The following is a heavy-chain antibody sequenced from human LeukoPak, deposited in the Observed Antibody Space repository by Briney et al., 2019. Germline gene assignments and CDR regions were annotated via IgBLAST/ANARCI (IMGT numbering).Heavy chain of an antibody. CDR2: ISGSGGSI. Sequence: GGSLRLSCAASGFTFSSYAMSWVRQAPGKGLEWVSAISGSGGSIYYADSVKGRFTISRDNSKNTLYLQMNSLRAEDTAVYYCAKDLGYYDSRGYYFNYWGQGTLVTVSS. CDR1: GFTFSSYA. V-gene: IGHV3-23*01. CDR3: AKDLGYYDSRGYYFNY. J-gene: IGHJ4*02. D-gene: IGHD3-22*01.